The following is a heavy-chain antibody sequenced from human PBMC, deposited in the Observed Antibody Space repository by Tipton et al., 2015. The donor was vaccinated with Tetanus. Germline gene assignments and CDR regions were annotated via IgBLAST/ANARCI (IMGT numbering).Heavy chain of an antibody. CDR2: INPSGGST. Sequence: QLVQSGAEVKKPGASEKVSCKASGYTFTSYYMHWVRQAPGQGLEWMGIINPSGGSTSYAQKFQGRVTMTRDTSTSTVYMELSSLRSEDTAVYYCARDRGHGDYSFYFDYWGQGTLVTVSS. CDR1: GYTFTSYY. V-gene: IGHV1-46*01. D-gene: IGHD4-17*01. J-gene: IGHJ4*02. CDR3: ARDRGHGDYSFYFDY.